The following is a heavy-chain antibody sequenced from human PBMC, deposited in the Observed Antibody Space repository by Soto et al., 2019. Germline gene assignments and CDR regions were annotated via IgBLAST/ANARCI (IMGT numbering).Heavy chain of an antibody. CDR1: GFTFSSYA. CDR2: ISGSGGST. J-gene: IGHJ6*03. CDR3: AKDIFGRKRSGYYSGYYYMDV. V-gene: IGHV3-23*01. D-gene: IGHD3-3*01. Sequence: GGSLRLSCAASGFTFSSYAMSWVRQAPGKGLEWVSAISGSGGSTYYADSVKGRFTISRDNSKNTLYLQMNSLRAEDTAVYYCAKDIFGRKRSGYYSGYYYMDVWGKGTTVTVSS.